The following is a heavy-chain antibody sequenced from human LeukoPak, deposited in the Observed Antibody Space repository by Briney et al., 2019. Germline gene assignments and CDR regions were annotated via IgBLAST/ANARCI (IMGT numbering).Heavy chain of an antibody. Sequence: GESLRLSCAASGFVFSDYSMNWVRQAPGKGLEWVSSISPSSTVFYYADSVKARFTISRDNGNNSMYLQMNSLRAEDTAVYFCATAPKAAQKNFDSWGQGILVSVSS. CDR1: GFVFSDYS. J-gene: IGHJ4*02. V-gene: IGHV3-21*01. CDR2: ISPSSTVF. D-gene: IGHD6-6*01. CDR3: ATAPKAAQKNFDS.